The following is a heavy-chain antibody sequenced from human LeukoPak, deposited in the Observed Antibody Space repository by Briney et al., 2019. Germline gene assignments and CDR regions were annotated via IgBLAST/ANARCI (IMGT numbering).Heavy chain of an antibody. CDR2: IYYSGST. D-gene: IGHD5-18*01. CDR3: ARGSPLQPWLGGFDY. CDR1: GGSISSYY. Sequence: SETLSLTCTVSGGSISSYYWSWIRQPPGKGLEWIGYIYYSGSTNYNPSLKSRVTISVDTSKNQFSLKLSSVTAADTAVYYCARGSPLQPWLGGFDYWGQGTLVTVSS. J-gene: IGHJ4*02. V-gene: IGHV4-59*12.